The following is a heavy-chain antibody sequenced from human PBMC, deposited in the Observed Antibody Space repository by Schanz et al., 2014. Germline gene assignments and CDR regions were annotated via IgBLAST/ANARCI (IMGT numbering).Heavy chain of an antibody. CDR2: ISYSGVT. CDR3: ARGHHPHGITVAARGFDP. Sequence: QVQLQESGPGLVKPSQTLSLTCTVSGDSISSGGYYWSWIRQHPGKALEWIGYISYSGVTYYNPSLKSRLTISVDKPKKQFSLKETSMTAADTAVYYCARGHHPHGITVAARGFDPWGQGTLVTVSS. J-gene: IGHJ5*02. D-gene: IGHD6-19*01. V-gene: IGHV4-31*03. CDR1: GDSISSGGYY.